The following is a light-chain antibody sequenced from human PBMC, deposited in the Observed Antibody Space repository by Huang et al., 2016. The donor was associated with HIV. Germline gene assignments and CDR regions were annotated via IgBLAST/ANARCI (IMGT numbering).Light chain of an antibody. V-gene: IGKV3-15*01. CDR2: AAS. J-gene: IGKJ1*01. CDR1: QNINTN. CDR3: QQYNDWPRS. Sequence: EIVMTQSPGTLSVAPGERATLSCRASQNINTNLAWFQQKPGQAPRLLIYAASTGTAEFPARCSGSGSRTEFTLTISSLQSEDIAVYYCQQYNDWPRSFGQGTKVEIK.